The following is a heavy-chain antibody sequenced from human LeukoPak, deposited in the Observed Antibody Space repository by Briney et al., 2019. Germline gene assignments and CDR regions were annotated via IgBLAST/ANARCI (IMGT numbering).Heavy chain of an antibody. Sequence: SQTLSLTCAISGDSVSSNSAAWNWIRQSPSRGLEWLGRTYYRSKRSSDDAVSVKTRITINPDSSKNQCSLHLNSVTPEDTAVYYCARVFSSVCPACFDYWGQGTLVTVSS. J-gene: IGHJ4*02. CDR3: ARVFSSVCPACFDY. V-gene: IGHV6-1*01. D-gene: IGHD3-22*01. CDR2: TYYRSKRSS. CDR1: GDSVSSNSAA.